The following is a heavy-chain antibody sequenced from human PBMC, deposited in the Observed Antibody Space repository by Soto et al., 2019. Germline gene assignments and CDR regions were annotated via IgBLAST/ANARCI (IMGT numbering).Heavy chain of an antibody. CDR3: AIGPSRRYGNVY. CDR1: GFSFSSSW. CDR2: INSDGSTT. D-gene: IGHD6-19*01. J-gene: IGHJ4*02. Sequence: GGSLRLSCAASGFSFSSSWMHWVRQAPGKGLVWVSRINSDGSTTNYADSVKGRFTISRDNAKNTLYLQMNSLRAEDTAVYYCAIGPSRRYGNVYWGPGTLVTVFS. V-gene: IGHV3-74*01.